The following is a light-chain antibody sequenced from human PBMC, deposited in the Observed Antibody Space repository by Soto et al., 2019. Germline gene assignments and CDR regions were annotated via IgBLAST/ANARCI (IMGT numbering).Light chain of an antibody. CDR1: SSNIGNNY. V-gene: IGLV1-51*01. Sequence: QSVLTQPPSVSAAPGQKVTISCSGSSSNIGNNYVSWYQQLPGTAPKVLIYDNNKRPSGIPDRFSGSKSGTSATLGITGLQTGDEADYYCGTWDGSLRGVVFGGGTQLTVL. CDR2: DNN. J-gene: IGLJ2*01. CDR3: GTWDGSLRGVV.